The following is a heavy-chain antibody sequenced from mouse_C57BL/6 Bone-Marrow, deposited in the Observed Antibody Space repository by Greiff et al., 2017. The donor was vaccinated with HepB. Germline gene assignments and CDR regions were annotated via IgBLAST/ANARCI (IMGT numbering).Heavy chain of an antibody. D-gene: IGHD2-3*01. CDR2: IYPGDGDT. Sequence: QVQLQQSGAELVKPGASVKLSCTASGFNIKDYYMHWVKQRPGKGLEWIGRIYPGDGDTNYNGKFKGKATLTADKSSSTAYMQLSSLTSEDSAVYFCASWLLRFDYWGQGTTLTVSS. CDR3: ASWLLRFDY. V-gene: IGHV1-82*01. J-gene: IGHJ2*01. CDR1: GFNIKDYY.